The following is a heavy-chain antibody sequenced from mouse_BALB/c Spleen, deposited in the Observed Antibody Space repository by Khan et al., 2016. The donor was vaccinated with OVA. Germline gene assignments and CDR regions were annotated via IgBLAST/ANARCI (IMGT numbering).Heavy chain of an antibody. CDR3: ARGNYYGYYFDY. CDR1: GYSITSGYA. V-gene: IGHV3-2*02. J-gene: IGHJ2*01. CDR2: ISYSGVT. D-gene: IGHD1-1*01. Sequence: VQLKESGPGLVKPSQSLSLTCTVTGYSITSGYAWNWIRQFPENKLEWMGYISYSGVTSYTPSLKSRISITRDTSKNQFFLQLNSVTTEDTATYSCARGNYYGYYFDYWGQGTTLTVSS.